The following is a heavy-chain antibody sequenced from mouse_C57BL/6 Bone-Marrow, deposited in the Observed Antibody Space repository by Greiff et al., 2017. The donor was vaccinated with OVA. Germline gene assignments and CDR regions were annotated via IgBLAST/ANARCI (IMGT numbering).Heavy chain of an antibody. CDR3: ARPVHYCGSSYKWYFDV. V-gene: IGHV1-12*01. CDR1: GYTFTSYN. Sequence: QVQLQQSGAELVRPGASVKMSCKASGYTFTSYNMHWVKQTPRQGLEWIGAIYPGNGDTSYNQKFKGKATLTVDKSSSTAYMQLSSLTSEDSAVYFCARPVHYCGSSYKWYFDVWGTGTTVTVSS. D-gene: IGHD1-1*01. CDR2: IYPGNGDT. J-gene: IGHJ1*03.